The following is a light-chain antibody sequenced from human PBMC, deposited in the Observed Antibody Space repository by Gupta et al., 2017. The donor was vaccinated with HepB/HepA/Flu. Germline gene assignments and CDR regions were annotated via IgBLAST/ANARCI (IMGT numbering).Light chain of an antibody. V-gene: IGLV3-21*03. CDR2: DDS. Sequence: YILTHAPSPSLAPGKTARITCGGNKVGSKSVHWYRQKPSPAPVLVVYDDSDRPSALPERVSCSNSGTTATPTLTRVEAGDEADDDCYVQATNSDHGVFGGGTKVTVL. CDR1: KVGSKS. CDR3: YVQATNSDHGV. J-gene: IGLJ2*01.